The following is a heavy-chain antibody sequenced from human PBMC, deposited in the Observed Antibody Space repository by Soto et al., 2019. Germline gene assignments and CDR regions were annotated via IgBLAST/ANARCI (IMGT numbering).Heavy chain of an antibody. D-gene: IGHD4-4*01. CDR2: IWNGRNSE. Sequence: GGSLRLSCAASGFTFSTFGMHWVRQSPGKGLEWVAVIWNGRNSEDYADSVKGRFTISRDNSRNTLYLQMNSLRAEDTAMYYCVTERSNYEFDYWGQGILVTVSS. V-gene: IGHV3-33*01. CDR1: GFTFSTFG. J-gene: IGHJ4*02. CDR3: VTERSNYEFDY.